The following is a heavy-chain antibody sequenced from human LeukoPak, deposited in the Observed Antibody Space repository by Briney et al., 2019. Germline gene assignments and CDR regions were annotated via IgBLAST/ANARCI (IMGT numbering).Heavy chain of an antibody. V-gene: IGHV3-30*01. CDR2: ISYDGSNK. Sequence: GRSLRLSCAASGFTFSSYAMHWVRQAPGKGLEWVAVISYDGSNKYYADSVKGRFTISRDNSKNTLYLQMNSLRAEDTAVYYCARGDGYSYGYLAFYFDYWGQGTLVTVSS. D-gene: IGHD5-18*01. J-gene: IGHJ4*02. CDR3: ARGDGYSYGYLAFYFDY. CDR1: GFTFSSYA.